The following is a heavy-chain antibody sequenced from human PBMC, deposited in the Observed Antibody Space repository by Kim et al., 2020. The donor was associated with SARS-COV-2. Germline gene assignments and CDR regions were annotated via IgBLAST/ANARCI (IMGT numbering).Heavy chain of an antibody. V-gene: IGHV4-59*01. J-gene: IGHJ6*03. CDR3: ARDRGGLKHYMDV. Sequence: TPSLESRVAISIDTSKNQFSLNLRSVTAADTALYDCARDRGGLKHYMDVWGKGTAVTISS. D-gene: IGHD3-10*01.